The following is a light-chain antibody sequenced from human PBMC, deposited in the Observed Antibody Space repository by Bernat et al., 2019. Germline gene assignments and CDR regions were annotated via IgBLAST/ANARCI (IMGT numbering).Light chain of an antibody. V-gene: IGKV1-6*01. CDR2: TAS. J-gene: IGKJ4*01. CDR1: QGIRND. Sequence: AIQMTQSPSSLSASVGDRVTITCRASQGIRNDLGWYQQKPGKAPNPLIYTASYLQSGVPSRFSGSGSSTDFTLTISSLQPEDFATYYCLQDYDYPLTFGGGTKVEIK. CDR3: LQDYDYPLT.